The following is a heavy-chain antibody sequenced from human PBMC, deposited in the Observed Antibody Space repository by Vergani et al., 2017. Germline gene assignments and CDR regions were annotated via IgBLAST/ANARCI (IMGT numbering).Heavy chain of an antibody. CDR1: GDSISRSHYY. CDR3: ARPVGPSAIADGYHV. CDR2: ISSSGSP. D-gene: IGHD3-10*01. Sequence: QLQLQESGPGLVKPSETLSLSCRVSGDSISRSHYYWGFIRQPPGKGLECIGSISSSGSPYYNPTLKSRLAFSVDTSKNLFSLRRKSVTATDTGMYYCARPVGPSAIADGYHVWGQGTMVTVS. J-gene: IGHJ3*01. V-gene: IGHV4-39*02.